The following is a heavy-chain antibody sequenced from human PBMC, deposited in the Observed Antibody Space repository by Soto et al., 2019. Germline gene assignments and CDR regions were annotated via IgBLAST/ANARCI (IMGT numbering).Heavy chain of an antibody. Sequence: EVQLVESGGGLVQPGGSLRLSCAASGFAFSSYWMHWVRQAPGKGLLWVSRIKFDGSSTYYGDSGKGRFTISRDDAKNTVFLQMNVLRVDDTAVYYCVRGAKNIYAMDVWGQGTTVTVSS. CDR1: GFAFSSYW. V-gene: IGHV3-74*01. CDR3: VRGAKNIYAMDV. CDR2: IKFDGSST. J-gene: IGHJ6*02.